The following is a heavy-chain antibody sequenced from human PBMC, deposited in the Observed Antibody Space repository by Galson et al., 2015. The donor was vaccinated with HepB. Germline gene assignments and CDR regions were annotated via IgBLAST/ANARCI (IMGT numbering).Heavy chain of an antibody. CDR1: GYTFTSFD. J-gene: IGHJ4*02. D-gene: IGHD4-23*01. Sequence: SVKVSCKASGYTFTSFDIHWVRQATGQGLEWVGKMNPNSGITAYAQRFQGRVTVTRNTSINTAYMELTSLTSDDTALYYCARGSQLIYRGPLFGYWGQGTLVTVSS. CDR3: ARGSQLIYRGPLFGY. V-gene: IGHV1-8*01. CDR2: MNPNSGIT.